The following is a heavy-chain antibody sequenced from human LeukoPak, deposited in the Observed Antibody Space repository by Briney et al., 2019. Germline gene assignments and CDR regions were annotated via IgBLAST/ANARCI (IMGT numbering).Heavy chain of an antibody. CDR2: INTDGSST. D-gene: IGHD2-15*01. Sequence: GGSLRLSCAASGITFSSYWMHWVRQAPGKGLVLVSRINTDGSSTSYADSVKGRFTISRDNAKNTLYLQMNSLRAEDTAVYYCARDLSPVVVVASGAFDIWGQGTMVTVSS. J-gene: IGHJ3*02. CDR3: ARDLSPVVVVASGAFDI. CDR1: GITFSSYW. V-gene: IGHV3-74*01.